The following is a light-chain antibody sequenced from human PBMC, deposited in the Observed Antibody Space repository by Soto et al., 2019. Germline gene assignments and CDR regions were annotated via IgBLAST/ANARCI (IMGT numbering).Light chain of an antibody. CDR3: QQRSNRHTWT. Sequence: ESLLTESPGTLSLSPGERATLSCRGSQSVSGRLAWYQQKPGQAPRLLIYDASNRATGIPARFSGSGSATDFTLTISSLETEDFAVYYCQQRSNRHTWTFGQATPLEIK. V-gene: IGKV3D-11*02. CDR2: DAS. CDR1: QSVSGR. J-gene: IGKJ5*01.